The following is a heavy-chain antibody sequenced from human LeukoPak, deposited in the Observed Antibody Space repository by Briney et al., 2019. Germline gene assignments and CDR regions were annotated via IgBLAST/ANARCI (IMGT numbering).Heavy chain of an antibody. J-gene: IGHJ5*02. V-gene: IGHV1-18*01. CDR1: GYTFTSYG. CDR3: ARDQIRKAVAANWFDP. D-gene: IGHD6-19*01. CDR2: ISTYNGNT. Sequence: ASVKVSCKASGYTFTSYGISWVRQAPGQGLEWMGWISTYNGNTNYAQKLQDRVTMTTDTSTNTAYMELRNLRSDDTAVYYCARDQIRKAVAANWFDPWGQGALVTVSS.